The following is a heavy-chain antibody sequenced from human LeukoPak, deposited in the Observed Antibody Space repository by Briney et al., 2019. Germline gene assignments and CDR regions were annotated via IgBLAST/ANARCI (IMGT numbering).Heavy chain of an antibody. V-gene: IGHV3-33*05. Sequence: GRPLRLSCAASGFTFSSYGMRWVRQAPGKGLEWVAVMSYDGSDQSYADSVKGRFTISRDNAKNSLYLQMNSLRDEDTAVYYCARGYCSGGSCSRIVDPWGRGTLVTVSS. CDR1: GFTFSSYG. J-gene: IGHJ5*02. D-gene: IGHD2-15*01. CDR3: ARGYCSGGSCSRIVDP. CDR2: MSYDGSDQ.